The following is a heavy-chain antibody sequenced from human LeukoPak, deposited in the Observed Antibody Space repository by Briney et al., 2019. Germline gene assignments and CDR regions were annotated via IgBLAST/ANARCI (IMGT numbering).Heavy chain of an antibody. V-gene: IGHV4-39*07. Sequence: SETLSLTCTVSGGSISSSSYYWGWIRQPPGKGLEWIGSIYYSGSTYYNPSLKSRVTISVDTSKNQFSLKLSSVTAADTAVYYCASGYCSGGSCYSAAFDIWGQGTMVTVSS. CDR2: IYYSGST. D-gene: IGHD2-15*01. CDR3: ASGYCSGGSCYSAAFDI. J-gene: IGHJ3*02. CDR1: GGSISSSSYY.